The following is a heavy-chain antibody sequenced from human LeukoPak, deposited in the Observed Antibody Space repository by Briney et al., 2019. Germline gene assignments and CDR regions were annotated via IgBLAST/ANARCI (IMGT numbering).Heavy chain of an antibody. CDR2: IKEDGSEK. CDR3: ASGEDYDSSGYRYFDY. V-gene: IGHV3-7*01. J-gene: IGHJ4*02. Sequence: AGSLRLSCAASGFTFSSYWMTWVRQAPGKGLEWVANIKEDGSEKYYVDSVKGRFTISRDNAKNSLYLQMNSLRAEDTAVYYCASGEDYDSSGYRYFDYWGQGTLVTVSS. CDR1: GFTFSSYW. D-gene: IGHD3-22*01.